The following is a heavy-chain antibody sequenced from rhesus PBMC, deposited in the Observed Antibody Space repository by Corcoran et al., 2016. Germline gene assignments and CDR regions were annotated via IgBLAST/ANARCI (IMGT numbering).Heavy chain of an antibody. D-gene: IGHD6S26*01. J-gene: IGHJ4*01. CDR2: INSGGGST. V-gene: IGHV3S5*01. CDR1: GFTCSNQG. Sequence: EVQLVETGGGLVQPGGSLKLSCAASGFTCSNQGMSWVRQAPGKGLEWVSGINSGGGSTYYADSVKGRFTISRDNSKNTLSLQMNSLRAEDTAVYYCKSGRSYWGQGVLVTVSS. CDR3: KSGRSY.